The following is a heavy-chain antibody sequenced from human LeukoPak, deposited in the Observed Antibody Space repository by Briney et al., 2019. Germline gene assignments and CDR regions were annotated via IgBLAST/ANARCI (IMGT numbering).Heavy chain of an antibody. CDR3: AGGRANSGGRNPLDY. J-gene: IGHJ4*02. CDR1: GGSFSGYY. D-gene: IGHD6-19*01. Sequence: SETLPLTCAVYGGSFSGYYWSWIRQPPGKGLEWIGEINHSGSTNYNPSLKSRVTISVDTSKSQFSLKLSSVTAADTAVYYCAGGRANSGGRNPLDYWGQGTLVTVSS. V-gene: IGHV4-34*01. CDR2: INHSGST.